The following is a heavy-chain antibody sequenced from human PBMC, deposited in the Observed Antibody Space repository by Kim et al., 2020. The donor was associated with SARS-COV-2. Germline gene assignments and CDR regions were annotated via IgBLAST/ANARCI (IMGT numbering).Heavy chain of an antibody. J-gene: IGHJ4*02. D-gene: IGHD4-17*01. V-gene: IGHV5-51*04. Sequence: RYSPSFQGQVTISADKPISTAYLQWGSLKASDTSMYYCARPSLRRGGFDYWGQGTLVTVSS. CDR3: ARPSLRRGGFDY.